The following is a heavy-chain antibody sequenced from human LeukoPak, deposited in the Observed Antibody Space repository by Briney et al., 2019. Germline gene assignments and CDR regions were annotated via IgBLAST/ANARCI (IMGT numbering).Heavy chain of an antibody. CDR1: GGSFSGYY. CDR2: INHSGST. V-gene: IGHV4-34*01. Sequence: SETLSLTCAVYGGSFSGYYWSWIRQPPGKGLEWIGEINHSGSTNYNPTLKSRVTISVDTSKNQFSLKLSSVTAADTAVYYCARMRSMVRGVMDAFDIWGQGTMVTVSS. J-gene: IGHJ3*02. CDR3: ARMRSMVRGVMDAFDI. D-gene: IGHD3-10*01.